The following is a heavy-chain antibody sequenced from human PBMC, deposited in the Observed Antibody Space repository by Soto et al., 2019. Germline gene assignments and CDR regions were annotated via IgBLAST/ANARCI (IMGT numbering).Heavy chain of an antibody. CDR3: ARDLWGYCGTDCYPLDV. J-gene: IGHJ6*02. CDR2: MYNTGST. Sequence: SETLSLTCTVSGGSISSYYWSWIREPPGKGLEWIGYMYNTGSTVYNPSLKSRVTISVDTSKNQFSLKLNAVTAANTAVYYCARDLWGYCGTDCYPLDVWGQGTTVT. CDR1: GGSISSYY. V-gene: IGHV4-59*01. D-gene: IGHD2-21*02.